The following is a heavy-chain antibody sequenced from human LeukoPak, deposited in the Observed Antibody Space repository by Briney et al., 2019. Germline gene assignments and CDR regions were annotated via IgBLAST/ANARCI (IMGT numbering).Heavy chain of an antibody. CDR2: IFYSGST. J-gene: IGHJ5*02. CDR3: ARGGNYWPQWWFDP. Sequence: PSETLSLTCTVSGGYISSSNYYWVWIRQPPGKGLEWVASIFYSGSTYFNPSLKSRVTILVDTSKNQFSLELNSVTPADTAVYYCARGGNYWPQWWFDPWGRGTLVSVSS. D-gene: IGHD1-26*01. V-gene: IGHV4-39*07. CDR1: GGYISSSNYY.